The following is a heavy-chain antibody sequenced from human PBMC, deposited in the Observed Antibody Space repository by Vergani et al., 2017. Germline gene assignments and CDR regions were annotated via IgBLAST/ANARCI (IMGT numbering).Heavy chain of an antibody. CDR1: NDSVSNTFYY. Sequence: QVQLQESGPGLVKPSETLSLTCTVSNDSVSNTFYYWGWIRQTPGKGLEWIGSIYYSGSTYYNPSLESRVTMSVDTSKSQFSLKLSSVTAADTAVYYCARLVSAAVSGYMDVWGKGTTVTVSS. V-gene: IGHV4-39*07. CDR3: ARLVSAAVSGYMDV. D-gene: IGHD6-25*01. J-gene: IGHJ6*03. CDR2: IYYSGST.